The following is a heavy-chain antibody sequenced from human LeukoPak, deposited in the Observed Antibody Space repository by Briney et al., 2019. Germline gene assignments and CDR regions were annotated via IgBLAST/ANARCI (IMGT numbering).Heavy chain of an antibody. V-gene: IGHV3-7*04. CDR2: IKQDGSET. CDR1: GFTFSSYR. Sequence: GGSLRLSCAASGFTFSSYRMTCVRQAPEKGLEWVANIKQDGSETYYVDSVKGRFTISRDNAKNSLCLHMNSLRVEDSAVYYCARSGVPHGTDVWGQGTTVTVSS. CDR3: ARSGVPHGTDV. J-gene: IGHJ6*02. D-gene: IGHD7-27*01.